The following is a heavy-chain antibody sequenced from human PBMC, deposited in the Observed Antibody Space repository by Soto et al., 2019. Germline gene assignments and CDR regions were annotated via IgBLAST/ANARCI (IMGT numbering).Heavy chain of an antibody. CDR3: ARGRGIAVARRWFNP. V-gene: IGHV4-34*01. J-gene: IGHJ5*02. CDR1: GGSFSGYY. CDR2: IKHSGST. D-gene: IGHD6-19*01. Sequence: QVQLQQWGAGLLKPSETLSLTCAVYGGSFSGYYWCWIRQPPGKGLEWMGEIKHSGSTNYNPSLKSRVTISVDTSKNQFSLKLSSVTAADTAVYYCARGRGIAVARRWFNPWGQGTLVTVSS.